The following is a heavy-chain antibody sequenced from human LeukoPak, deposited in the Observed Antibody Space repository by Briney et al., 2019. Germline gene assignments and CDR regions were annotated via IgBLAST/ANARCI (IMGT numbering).Heavy chain of an antibody. Sequence: GGSLRLSCAASGFTFSSYGMSWVRQAPGKGLEWVSAISGSGGSTYYADSVKGRFTISRDNSKNTLYLQMNSLRAEDTAVYFCAKDLDYYYYYMDVWGKGTTVTISS. V-gene: IGHV3-23*01. J-gene: IGHJ6*03. CDR1: GFTFSSYG. CDR2: ISGSGGST. CDR3: AKDLDYYYYYMDV.